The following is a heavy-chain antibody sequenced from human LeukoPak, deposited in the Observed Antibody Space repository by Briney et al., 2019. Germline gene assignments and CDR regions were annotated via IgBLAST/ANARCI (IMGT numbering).Heavy chain of an antibody. Sequence: PGGSLRLSCAASGFTFSSYEMNWVRQAPGKGLEWVSYISSSGSTIYYADSVKGRFTISRDNAKNSLYLQMNSLRAEDTAVYYCARDMVAAAGTTGRGVYNWFDPWGQGTLVTVSS. CDR2: ISSSGSTI. CDR1: GFTFSSYE. CDR3: ARDMVAAAGTTGRGVYNWFDP. J-gene: IGHJ5*02. V-gene: IGHV3-48*03. D-gene: IGHD6-13*01.